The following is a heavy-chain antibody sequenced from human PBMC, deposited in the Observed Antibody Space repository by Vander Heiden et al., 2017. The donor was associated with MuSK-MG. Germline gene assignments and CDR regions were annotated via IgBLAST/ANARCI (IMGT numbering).Heavy chain of an antibody. CDR3: AKALVATIRFSWFDP. D-gene: IGHD5-12*01. J-gene: IGHJ5*02. CDR1: GFTFDDYA. Sequence: EVQLVESGGGLVQPGRSLRLSCAASGFTFDDYAMHWVRQAPGKGLEWVSGISWNSGSIGYADSVKGRFTISRDNAKNSLYLQMNSLRAEDTALYYCAKALVATIRFSWFDPLGPGNPGHRLL. CDR2: ISWNSGSI. V-gene: IGHV3-9*01.